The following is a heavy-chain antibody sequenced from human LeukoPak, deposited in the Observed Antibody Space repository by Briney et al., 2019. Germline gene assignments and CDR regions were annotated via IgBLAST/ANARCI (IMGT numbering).Heavy chain of an antibody. Sequence: ASVKVSCKASGGTFSSYAISWVRQAPGQGLEWMGGIIPIFGTANYAQKFQGRVTITADESTSTAYMELSSLRSEDTAVYYCARDRGHYYDSSGYYSPFDYWGQGTLVTVSS. J-gene: IGHJ4*02. CDR3: ARDRGHYYDSSGYYSPFDY. CDR2: IIPIFGTA. CDR1: GGTFSSYA. V-gene: IGHV1-69*13. D-gene: IGHD3-22*01.